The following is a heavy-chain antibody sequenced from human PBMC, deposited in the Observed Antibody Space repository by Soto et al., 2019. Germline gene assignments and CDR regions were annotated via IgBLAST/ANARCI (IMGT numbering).Heavy chain of an antibody. Sequence: SETLSLTCTVSCASISNYFWTWIRQPSGKGLEWIGRINPSGITNYNPSLKSRVTMSVDTSKNQFSLKLTSVTAADTAVYYCARESVGERPLDYWGQGTRVTVSS. CDR3: ARESVGERPLDY. J-gene: IGHJ4*02. CDR2: INPSGIT. CDR1: CASISNYF. D-gene: IGHD3-16*01. V-gene: IGHV4-4*07.